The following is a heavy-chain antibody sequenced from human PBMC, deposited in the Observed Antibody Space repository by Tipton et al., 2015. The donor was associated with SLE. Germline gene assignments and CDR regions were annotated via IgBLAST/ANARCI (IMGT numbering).Heavy chain of an antibody. J-gene: IGHJ4*02. CDR1: GGSISSSSYY. Sequence: TLSLTCTVSGGSISSSSYYWGWIRQPPGKGLEWIGCIYYSGSTYYNPSLKSRVTISVDTSKNQFSLKLSSVTAADTAVYYCARSTDYSKFDYWGQGTLVTVSS. D-gene: IGHD4-11*01. CDR2: IYYSGST. CDR3: ARSTDYSKFDY. V-gene: IGHV4-39*07.